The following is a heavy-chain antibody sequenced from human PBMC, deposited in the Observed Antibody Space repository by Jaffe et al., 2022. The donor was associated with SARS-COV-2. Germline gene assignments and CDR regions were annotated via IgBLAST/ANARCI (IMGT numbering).Heavy chain of an antibody. CDR2: KLPNFDPT. Sequence: QVQLVQSGAEVRSPGSSVRVSCKASGDSFTNYPIDWVRQAPGQGFEWMGGKLPNFDPTNYAQKFQGRITITADESTSTAYMELSSLRSEDTAVYFCARVSTHDDDSSGNEAFDYWGVGTLVIVSS. CDR1: GDSFTNYP. J-gene: IGHJ4*02. CDR3: ARVSTHDDDSSGNEAFDY. D-gene: IGHD3-22*01. V-gene: IGHV1-69*01.